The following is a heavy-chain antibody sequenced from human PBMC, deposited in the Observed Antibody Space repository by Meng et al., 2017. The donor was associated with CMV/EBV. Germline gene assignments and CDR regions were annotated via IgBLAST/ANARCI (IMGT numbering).Heavy chain of an antibody. CDR1: GCTFTGHY. CDR3: ARVNQVRIAAAGIGY. V-gene: IGHV1-2*02. Sequence: ASVKVSCKASGCTFTGHYMHWVRQAPGQGLEWMGWINPNSGGTNYAQKFQGRVTMTRDTSISTAYMELSRLRSDDTAVYYCARVNQVRIAAAGIGYWGQGTLVTVSS. CDR2: INPNSGGT. J-gene: IGHJ4*02. D-gene: IGHD6-13*01.